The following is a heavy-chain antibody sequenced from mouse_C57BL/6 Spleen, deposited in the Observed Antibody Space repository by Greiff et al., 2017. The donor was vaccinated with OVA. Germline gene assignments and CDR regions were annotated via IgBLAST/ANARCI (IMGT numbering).Heavy chain of an antibody. CDR2: ISSGGSYT. Sequence: DVQLQESGGDLVKPGGSLKLSCAASGFTFSSYGMSWVRQTPDKRLEWVATISSGGSYTYYPDSVKGRFTISRDNAKNTLYLQMSSLKSEDTAMYYCARELRSYYFDYWGQGTTLTVSS. J-gene: IGHJ2*01. D-gene: IGHD1-1*01. CDR3: ARELRSYYFDY. V-gene: IGHV5-6*01. CDR1: GFTFSSYG.